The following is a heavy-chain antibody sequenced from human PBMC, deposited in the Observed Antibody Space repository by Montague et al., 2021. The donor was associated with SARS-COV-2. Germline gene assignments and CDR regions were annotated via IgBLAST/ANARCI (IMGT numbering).Heavy chain of an antibody. CDR2: IFHSWRT. J-gene: IGHJ6*02. CDR3: ARGGYYDNTGYYSDYYYNMDV. D-gene: IGHD3-22*01. V-gene: IGHV4-59*01. Sequence: SETLSLTCTVSGGSIDSFYWSWIRRPPGKGLEWIGCIFHSWRTYSNPSLKSRVSMSVDTSKNQISLWLSSLTAADTAVYCCARGGYYDNTGYYSDYYYNMDVWGQGTTVTVSS. CDR1: GGSIDSFY.